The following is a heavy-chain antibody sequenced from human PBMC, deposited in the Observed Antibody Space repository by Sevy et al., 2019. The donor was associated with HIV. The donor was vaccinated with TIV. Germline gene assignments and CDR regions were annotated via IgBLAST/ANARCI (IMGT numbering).Heavy chain of an antibody. CDR2: INQDGSGK. Sequence: GGCLRLSCAGSGFTFSSYWMSWVRQAPGKGLEWVANINQDGSGKKYVDSVKGRFTISRDNAKNSLYLQMNSLRAEDTAVYYCARDPFSKADYWGQGTLVTVSS. CDR3: ARDPFSKADY. V-gene: IGHV3-7*01. J-gene: IGHJ4*02. CDR1: GFTFSSYW. D-gene: IGHD4-4*01.